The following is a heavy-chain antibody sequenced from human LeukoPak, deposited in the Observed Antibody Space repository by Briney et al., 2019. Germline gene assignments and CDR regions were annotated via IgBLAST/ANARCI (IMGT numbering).Heavy chain of an antibody. D-gene: IGHD2-2*02. CDR3: ATSSPGYCSSTSCYRGGYSDY. J-gene: IGHJ4*02. CDR1: GYTFTSYG. V-gene: IGHV1-18*01. CDR2: ISAYNGNT. Sequence: ASVKVSCKASGYTFTSYGISWVRQAPGQGLEWMGWISAYNGNTNYAQKLQGRVTMTTDTSTSTAYMELRSLRSDDTAVYYCATSSPGYCSSTSCYRGGYSDYWGQGTLVTVSS.